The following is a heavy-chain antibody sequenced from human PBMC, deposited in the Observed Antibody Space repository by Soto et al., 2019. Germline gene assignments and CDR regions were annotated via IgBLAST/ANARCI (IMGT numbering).Heavy chain of an antibody. CDR3: AGEGVAPYYSYGMDV. Sequence: QVQLVQSGAEVKKPGASVKVSCKASGYTFTRSGISWVRQAPGQGLEWMGWISTYNGDTNYAQTFQGRVTMTTDTSTSTAYMELRSQRSDDTAVYYCAGEGVAPYYSYGMDVWGQGTPVTVSS. CDR2: ISTYNGDT. V-gene: IGHV1-18*01. D-gene: IGHD5-12*01. J-gene: IGHJ6*02. CDR1: GYTFTRSG.